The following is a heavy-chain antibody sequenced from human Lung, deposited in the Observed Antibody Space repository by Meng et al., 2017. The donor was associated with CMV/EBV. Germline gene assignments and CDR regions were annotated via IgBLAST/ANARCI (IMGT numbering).Heavy chain of an antibody. J-gene: IGHJ4*02. Sequence: ASVKVSCKASDYSFTSYGITWVRQDPGQGLEWMGWINTYNGNTNYAQKFQGRVTMTTDTSTSTAYMELRSLRSDDRAVYYCARSITIFQIDYWGQGTLVTVSS. CDR2: INTYNGNT. CDR3: ARSITIFQIDY. CDR1: DYSFTSYG. D-gene: IGHD3-9*01. V-gene: IGHV1-18*01.